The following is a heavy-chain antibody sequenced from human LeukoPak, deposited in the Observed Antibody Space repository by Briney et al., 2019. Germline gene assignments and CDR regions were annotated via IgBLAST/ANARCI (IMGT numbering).Heavy chain of an antibody. CDR3: AGGGRQLDY. D-gene: IGHD1-26*01. CDR1: GFTFSSYG. V-gene: IGHV3-33*01. Sequence: GGSLRLSCAASGFTFSSYGMHWVRQAPGKGLAWVAVIWYDGSNKYYADSVKGRFTISRDNSKNTLYLQMNSLRAEDTAVYYCAGGGRQLDYWGQGTLVTVSS. CDR2: IWYDGSNK. J-gene: IGHJ4*02.